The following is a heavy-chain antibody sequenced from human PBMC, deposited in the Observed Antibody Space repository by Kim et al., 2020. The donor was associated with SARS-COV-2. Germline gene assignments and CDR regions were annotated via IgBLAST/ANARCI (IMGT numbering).Heavy chain of an antibody. CDR3: ATDPFDY. CDR2: SGGGT. J-gene: IGHJ4*02. V-gene: IGHV3-23*01. Sequence: SGGGTYDADSVKGRFTISRDSSKNTLYLQMNSLRAEDTAVYYCATDPFDYWGQGTLVTVSS.